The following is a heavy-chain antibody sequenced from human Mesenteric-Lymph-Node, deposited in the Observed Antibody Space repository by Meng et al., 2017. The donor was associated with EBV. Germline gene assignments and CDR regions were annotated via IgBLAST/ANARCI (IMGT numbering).Heavy chain of an antibody. CDR1: GGSISSYY. D-gene: IGHD2-15*01. CDR3: ARDLLCSGGSCYGY. Sequence: QPQESGPGLVKPSETLSLTCTVSGGSISSYYWSWIRQPPGKGLEWIGYIYYSGSTNYNPSLKSRVTISVDTSKNQFSLKLSSVTAADTAVYYCARDLLCSGGSCYGYWGQGTLVTVSS. V-gene: IGHV4-59*01. CDR2: IYYSGST. J-gene: IGHJ4*02.